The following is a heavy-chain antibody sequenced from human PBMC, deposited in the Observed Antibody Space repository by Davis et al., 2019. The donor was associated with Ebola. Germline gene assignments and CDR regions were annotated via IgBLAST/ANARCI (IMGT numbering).Heavy chain of an antibody. D-gene: IGHD2-15*01. Sequence: MPSETLSLTCTVSDGSIKNNYFSWIRQSPGMGLEWIGYIYSSGITNYNPPLKSRVPISIDTSKNQLSLKQSSVTAADTAVYHCAREDASSTSADYCGQGILVTVSS. V-gene: IGHV4-59*01. CDR3: AREDASSTSADY. CDR1: DGSIKNNY. J-gene: IGHJ4*02. CDR2: IYSSGIT.